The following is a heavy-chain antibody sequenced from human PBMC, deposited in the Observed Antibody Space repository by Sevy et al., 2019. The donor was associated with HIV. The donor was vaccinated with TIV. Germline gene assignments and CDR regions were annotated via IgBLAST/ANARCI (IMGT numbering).Heavy chain of an antibody. J-gene: IGHJ1*01. V-gene: IGHV3-30-3*01. CDR2: ISYDGSNE. CDR3: ALERLSSNVAEYFQN. D-gene: IGHD1-1*01. CDR1: GFTFGSFF. Sequence: GGSLRLSCAASGFTFGSFFMHWVRQAPGKGLEWVATISYDGSNEHYADSVKGRFTISRDNSKNALYLQMNSLRAGDTAVYYCALERLSSNVAEYFQNWGQGTLVTVSS.